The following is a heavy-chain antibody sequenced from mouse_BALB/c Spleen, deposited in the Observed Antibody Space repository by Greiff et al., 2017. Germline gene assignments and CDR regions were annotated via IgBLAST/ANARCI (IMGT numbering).Heavy chain of an antibody. D-gene: IGHD2-12*01. Sequence: DVQLVESGGGLVKPGGSLKLSCAASGFTFSSYAMSWVRQTPEKRLEWVATISSGGSYTYYPDSVKGRFTISRDNAKNTLYLQMSSLRSEDTAMYYCAKHSSEAMDYWGQGTSVTVSS. CDR2: ISSGGSYT. CDR3: AKHSSEAMDY. J-gene: IGHJ4*01. V-gene: IGHV5-9-3*01. CDR1: GFTFSSYA.